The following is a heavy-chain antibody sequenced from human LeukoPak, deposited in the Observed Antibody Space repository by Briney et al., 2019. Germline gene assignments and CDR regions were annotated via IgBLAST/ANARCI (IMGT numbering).Heavy chain of an antibody. D-gene: IGHD6-13*01. J-gene: IGHJ4*02. CDR2: IYSSGST. Sequence: SETLSLTCTVSGGSLSSYYWNWIRQPAGKGLEWIGYIYSSGSTNYNPSLKSRVTISVDTSKNQFSLKLSSVTAADTAVYYCARGEHIAAAGTAYFDYWGQGTLVTVSS. CDR3: ARGEHIAAAGTAYFDY. CDR1: GGSLSSYY. V-gene: IGHV4-59*12.